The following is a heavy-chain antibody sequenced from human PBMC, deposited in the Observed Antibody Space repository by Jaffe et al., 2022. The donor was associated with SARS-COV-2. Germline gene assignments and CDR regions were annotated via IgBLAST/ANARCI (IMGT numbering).Heavy chain of an antibody. Sequence: QVQLQESGPGLVKPSETLSLTCTVSGGSISSYYWSWIRQPPGKGLEWIGYIYYSGSTNYNPSLKSRVTISVDTSKNQFSLKLSSVTAADTAVYYCARESSVATKYYYYGMDVWGQGTTVTVSS. D-gene: IGHD5-12*01. CDR2: IYYSGST. CDR1: GGSISSYY. CDR3: ARESSVATKYYYYGMDV. J-gene: IGHJ6*02. V-gene: IGHV4-59*01.